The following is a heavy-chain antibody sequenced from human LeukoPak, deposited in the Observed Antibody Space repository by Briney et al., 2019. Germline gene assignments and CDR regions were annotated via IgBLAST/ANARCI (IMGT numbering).Heavy chain of an antibody. CDR2: IYHSGST. V-gene: IGHV4-59*01. D-gene: IGHD2-15*01. CDR3: ARGYCSGGSCYPYYFDY. J-gene: IGHJ4*02. Sequence: SETLSLTCTVSGGSISSYYWSWIRQPPGKGLEWIGYIYHSGSTNYNPSLKSRVTISVDTSKNQFSLKLSSVTAADTAVYYCARGYCSGGSCYPYYFDYWGQGTLVTVSS. CDR1: GGSISSYY.